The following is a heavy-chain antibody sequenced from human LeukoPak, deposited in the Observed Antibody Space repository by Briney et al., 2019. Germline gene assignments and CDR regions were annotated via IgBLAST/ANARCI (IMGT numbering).Heavy chain of an antibody. J-gene: IGHJ5*02. CDR2: IYTSGST. V-gene: IGHV4-4*07. Sequence: SETLSLTCTVSGGSISSYYWSWIRQPAGKGLEWTGRIYTSGSTNYNPSLKSRVTMSVDTSKNQFSLKLSSVTAADTAVYYCAREPIVGQYPGNWFDPWGQGTLVTVSS. CDR1: GGSISSYY. D-gene: IGHD1-26*01. CDR3: AREPIVGQYPGNWFDP.